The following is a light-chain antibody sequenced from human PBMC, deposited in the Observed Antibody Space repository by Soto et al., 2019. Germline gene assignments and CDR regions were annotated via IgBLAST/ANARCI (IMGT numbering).Light chain of an antibody. CDR3: MQALQAPIT. CDR1: RILLYTNGKTY. J-gene: IGKJ5*01. Sequence: DVVVTQTPLSLSVTPGQPSSISCKSSRILLYTNGKTYLYWYLQRPGQPPQPLIYEVSNRFSGVPDRFSGGGSGTDFTLKISRVEAEDVGVYYCMQALQAPITFGQGTRLEIK. CDR2: EVS. V-gene: IGKV2D-29*01.